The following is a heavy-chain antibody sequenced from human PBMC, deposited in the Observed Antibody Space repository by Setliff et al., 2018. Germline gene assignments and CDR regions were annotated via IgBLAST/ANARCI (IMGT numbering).Heavy chain of an antibody. V-gene: IGHV1-18*01. D-gene: IGHD3-3*01. J-gene: IGHJ3*02. Sequence: ASVKVSCKASGYPFNNYGISWLRQTPGQGLEWMGWIGGHNDDPLFAQKFQGRVTMTTDTSTTTAYLELASLRSEDTAVYYCARDRYYNSWSGTSITAPHDAFDIWGQGTMVTVSS. CDR2: IGGHNDDP. CDR3: ARDRYYNSWSGTSITAPHDAFDI. CDR1: GYPFNNYG.